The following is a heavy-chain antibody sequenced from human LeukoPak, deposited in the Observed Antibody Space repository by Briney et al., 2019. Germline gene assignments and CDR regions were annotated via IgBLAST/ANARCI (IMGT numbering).Heavy chain of an antibody. CDR3: AKSQADYGDYSPNFDY. CDR1: GFTFDDYD. J-gene: IGHJ4*02. CDR2: ISWNGRNT. D-gene: IGHD4-17*01. V-gene: IGHV3-43*02. Sequence: GGSLRLSCAASGFTFDDYDLNWVRQAPGKGLEWVSGISWNGRNTAYAESLKGRFTISRDNSKNSLYLQMNSLRTEDTALYYCAKSQADYGDYSPNFDYWGQGTLVTVSS.